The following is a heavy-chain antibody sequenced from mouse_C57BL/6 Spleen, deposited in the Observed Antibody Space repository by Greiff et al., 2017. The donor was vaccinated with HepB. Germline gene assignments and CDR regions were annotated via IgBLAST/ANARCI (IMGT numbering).Heavy chain of an antibody. CDR3: ASYLEWFAY. CDR2: IRNKANGYTT. J-gene: IGHJ3*01. Sequence: EVHLVESGGGLVQPGGSLSLSCAASGFTFTDYYMSWVRQPPGKALEWLGFIRNKANGYTTEYSASVKGRFTISRDNSQSILYLQMNALRAEDSATYYCASYLEWFAYWGQGTLVTVSA. V-gene: IGHV7-3*01. CDR1: GFTFTDYY.